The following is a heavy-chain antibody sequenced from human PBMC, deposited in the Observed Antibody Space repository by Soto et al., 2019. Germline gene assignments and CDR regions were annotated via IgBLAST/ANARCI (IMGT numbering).Heavy chain of an antibody. D-gene: IGHD5-12*01. V-gene: IGHV3-30-3*01. Sequence: GGSLRLSCAASGFTFISYAMHWVLQAPCKGLEWVAVISYDGSNKYYADSVKGRFTISRDNSKNTLYLQMNSLRAEDTAVYYCARDYYRFNSGYGFSMDVWGQGTTVT. CDR3: ARDYYRFNSGYGFSMDV. CDR1: GFTFISYA. J-gene: IGHJ6*02. CDR2: ISYDGSNK.